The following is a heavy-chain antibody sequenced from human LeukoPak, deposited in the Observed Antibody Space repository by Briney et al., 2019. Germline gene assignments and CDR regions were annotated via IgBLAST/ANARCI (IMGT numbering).Heavy chain of an antibody. CDR3: TRDPDTSSKVDY. D-gene: IGHD6-6*01. CDR1: GFTFSDYY. V-gene: IGHV3-11*01. J-gene: IGHJ4*02. Sequence: GGSLRLSCATSGFTFSDYYMSWIRHAPGKGLEWVSYISRSGSPLYYADSVKGRFTISRDNANNSVLLQMNSLRAEDTAVYYCTRDPDTSSKVDYWGQGALVTVSS. CDR2: ISRSGSPL.